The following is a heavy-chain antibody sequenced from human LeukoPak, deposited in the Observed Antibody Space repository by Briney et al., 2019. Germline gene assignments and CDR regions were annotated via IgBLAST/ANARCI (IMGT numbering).Heavy chain of an antibody. CDR3: ARDYGSGSYYNVGYFDY. Sequence: GGSLRLSCAASGFTFSSYSMNWVRQAPGKGLEWVSSISSSSSYTYYADSVKGRFTISRDNAKNSLYLQMNSLRAEDTAVYYCARDYGSGSYYNVGYFDYWGQGTLVTVSS. J-gene: IGHJ4*02. V-gene: IGHV3-21*01. D-gene: IGHD3-10*01. CDR2: ISSSSSYT. CDR1: GFTFSSYS.